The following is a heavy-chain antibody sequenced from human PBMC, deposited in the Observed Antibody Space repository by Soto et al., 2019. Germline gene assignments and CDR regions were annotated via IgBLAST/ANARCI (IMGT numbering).Heavy chain of an antibody. CDR1: GYTFTGYY. V-gene: IGHV1-2*04. J-gene: IGHJ6*02. CDR3: ARDRPIVAKSHGNYYYYSGMDV. D-gene: IGHD5-12*01. CDR2: INPNSGGT. Sequence: ASVKVSCKASGYTFTGYYMHWVRQAPGQGLEWMGWINPNSGGTNYAQKFQGWVTMTRDTSISTAYMELSRLRSDDTAVYYCARDRPIVAKSHGNYYYYSGMDVWGQGTTVTVSS.